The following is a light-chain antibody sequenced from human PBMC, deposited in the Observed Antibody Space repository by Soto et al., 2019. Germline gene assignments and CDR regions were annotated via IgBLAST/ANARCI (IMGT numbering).Light chain of an antibody. V-gene: IGKV1-9*01. CDR1: KGISNY. J-gene: IGKJ3*01. CDR3: QQLNGY. Sequence: DIQLTQSPSFLSASVGDRVTITCRASKGISNYLAWYQQKPGKAPKLLINVASTLQSGVPSRFSGSGSGTEFTLTISSLQPEDFATYYCQQLNGYFGPGTKVDIK. CDR2: VAS.